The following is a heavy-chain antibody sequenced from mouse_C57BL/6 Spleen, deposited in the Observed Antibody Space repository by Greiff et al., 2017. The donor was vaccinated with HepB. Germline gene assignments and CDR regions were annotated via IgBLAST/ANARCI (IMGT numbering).Heavy chain of an antibody. D-gene: IGHD2-14*01. CDR1: GYTFTSYW. CDR3: AREEYESDCDV. Sequence: QVQLQQPGAELVKPGASVKMSCKASGYTFTSYWITWVKQRPGQGLEWIGDIYPGSGSTNYNEKFKSKATLTVDTSSSTAYMQLSSLTTEDSAVDYCAREEYESDCDVWGTGTTVTVAS. J-gene: IGHJ1*03. V-gene: IGHV1-55*01. CDR2: IYPGSGST.